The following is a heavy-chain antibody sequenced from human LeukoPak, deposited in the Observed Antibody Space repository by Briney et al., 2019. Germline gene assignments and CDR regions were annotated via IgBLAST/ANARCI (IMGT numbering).Heavy chain of an antibody. D-gene: IGHD6-19*01. CDR2: IKGDASEK. Sequence: GGSLRLPCAVSGFSINNYWMTWYRQAPGKGLECVAHIKGDASEKYYLDSAKGRFTISRDNAKNSLYLQMNSLRAEDTAVYYCARQAGVTWGQGTLVTVSS. J-gene: IGHJ5*02. CDR1: GFSINNYW. V-gene: IGHV3-7*01. CDR3: ARQAGVT.